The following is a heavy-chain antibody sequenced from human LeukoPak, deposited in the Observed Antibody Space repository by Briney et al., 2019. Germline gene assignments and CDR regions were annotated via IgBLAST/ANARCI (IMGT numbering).Heavy chain of an antibody. J-gene: IGHJ6*03. D-gene: IGHD6-6*01. CDR3: ARDACSSSSFCYYYYMDV. V-gene: IGHV4-61*01. CDR2: IYYSGST. Sequence: PSQTLSLTCTVSGGSISSGSYYWSWIRQPPGKGLEWIGYIYYSGSTNYNPSLKSRVTISVDTSKNQFSLKLSSVTAADTAVYYCARDACSSSSFCYYYYMDVWGKGTTVTVSS. CDR1: GGSISSGSYY.